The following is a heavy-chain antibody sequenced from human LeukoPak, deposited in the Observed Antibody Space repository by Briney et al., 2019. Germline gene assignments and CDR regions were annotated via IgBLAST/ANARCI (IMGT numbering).Heavy chain of an antibody. V-gene: IGHV3-11*01. CDR3: ARAEVVGWLPFDY. CDR1: GFTFSDYY. J-gene: IGHJ4*02. Sequence: PGGSLRLSCAASGFTFSDYYMSWIRQAPGKGLEWVSYISSSGSTIYYADSVKGRFTISRDNAKNSLYLQMNSLRAEDTAVYYCARAEVVGWLPFDYWGQGTLVTVSS. D-gene: IGHD3-3*01. CDR2: ISSSGSTI.